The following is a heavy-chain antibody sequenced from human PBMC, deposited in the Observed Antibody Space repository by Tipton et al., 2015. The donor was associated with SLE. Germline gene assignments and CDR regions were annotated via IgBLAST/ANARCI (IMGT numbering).Heavy chain of an antibody. D-gene: IGHD6-19*01. J-gene: IGHJ4*02. CDR2: IYSGGST. Sequence: GSLRLSCAASGFTVSSNYTSWVRQAPGKGLEWVSVIYSGGSTYYADSVKGRFTISRDNSKNTLYLQMNSLRAEDTAVYYCARDRGSGWFDFDYWGQGTLVTVSS. CDR3: ARDRGSGWFDFDY. V-gene: IGHV3-53*05. CDR1: GFTVSSNY.